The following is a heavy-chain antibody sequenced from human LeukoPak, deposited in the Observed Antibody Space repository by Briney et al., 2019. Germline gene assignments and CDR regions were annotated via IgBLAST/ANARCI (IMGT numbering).Heavy chain of an antibody. J-gene: IGHJ4*02. CDR3: AKQTEDYSDSSYGYYFDY. Sequence: PGRSLRLSCAASGFTFDDYAMHWVRQVPGKGLEWVSGISWNSDSIGYADSVKGRFTISRDNAKNSLYLQMNSLRAEDTALYYCAKQTEDYSDSSYGYYFDYWGQGTLVTVSS. V-gene: IGHV3-9*01. D-gene: IGHD3-22*01. CDR2: ISWNSDSI. CDR1: GFTFDDYA.